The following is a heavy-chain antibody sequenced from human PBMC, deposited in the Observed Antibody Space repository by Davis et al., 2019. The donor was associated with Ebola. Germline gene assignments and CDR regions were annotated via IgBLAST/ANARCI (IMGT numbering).Heavy chain of an antibody. Sequence: GESLKISCEASGFTFDDHTMHWVRQVPGKGLEWVSLITWDGGTTHYEDSFKGRFIISRDYNENALYLQINSLRVEDTALYHCVRGGRTAGTLLDFWGPGTQVTVSA. CDR2: ITWDGGTT. CDR1: GFTFDDHT. J-gene: IGHJ4*02. D-gene: IGHD6-13*01. V-gene: IGHV3-43*01. CDR3: VRGGRTAGTLLDF.